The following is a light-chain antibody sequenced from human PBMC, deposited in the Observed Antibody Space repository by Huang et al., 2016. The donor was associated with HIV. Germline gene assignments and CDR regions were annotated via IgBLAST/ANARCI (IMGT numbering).Light chain of an antibody. J-gene: IGKJ2*01. CDR3: QQSYSTPHT. CDR1: QSMSNY. CDR2: AAS. V-gene: IGKV1-39*01. Sequence: DIQMTQSPSSLSASVGDRVTITCRASQSMSNYLNWYQQIPGKAPKLLIYAASSLQSWVPSRFSGSGSGTDFTLTISSLQPEDFATYYCQQSYSTPHTFGQGTKLEIK.